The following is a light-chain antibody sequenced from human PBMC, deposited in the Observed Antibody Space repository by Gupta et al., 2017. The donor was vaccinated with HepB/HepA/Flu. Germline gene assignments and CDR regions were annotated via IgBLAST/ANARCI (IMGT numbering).Light chain of an antibody. Sequence: QSALTQPRSVSGSPGQSVTISCTGTNSDVGYYNYVSWYQQHPGKAPKLMIYDVNKRPSGVPDRLSGAKSGNTASLTISGLQAEDEADYYCSSYAGSYTFLVFGGGTKLTVL. V-gene: IGLV2-11*01. CDR3: SSYAGSYTFLV. J-gene: IGLJ2*01. CDR1: NSDVGYYNY. CDR2: DVN.